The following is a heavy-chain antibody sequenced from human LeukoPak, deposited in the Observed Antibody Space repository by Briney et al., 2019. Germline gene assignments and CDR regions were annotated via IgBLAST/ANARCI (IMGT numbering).Heavy chain of an antibody. D-gene: IGHD6-13*01. CDR3: ARGYSSSPNWFDP. Sequence: GGSLRLSCAASGFTFSSSWMSWVRQAPGKGLEWVANIKQDGSDKYYVDSVKGRFTISRDNTKNSLYLQINSLRAEDTAVYHCARGYSSSPNWFDPWGQGTLVTVSS. CDR1: GFTFSSSW. V-gene: IGHV3-7*01. J-gene: IGHJ5*02. CDR2: IKQDGSDK.